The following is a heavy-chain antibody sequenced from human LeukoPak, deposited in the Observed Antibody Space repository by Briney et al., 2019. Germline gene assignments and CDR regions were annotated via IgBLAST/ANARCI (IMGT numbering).Heavy chain of an antibody. CDR1: GFIFGDYA. D-gene: IGHD2-21*02. CDR2: IRSKLYGETI. Sequence: PGGSLRLSCTASGFIFGDYAMSWFRQAPGKGLEWVAFIRSKLYGETIQYDASVRGRFTISRDDSRNIAYLQMNSLKSEDTAVYYCAKKIAIVVVTAIDYWGQGTLVTVSS. J-gene: IGHJ4*02. CDR3: AKKIAIVVVTAIDY. V-gene: IGHV3-49*03.